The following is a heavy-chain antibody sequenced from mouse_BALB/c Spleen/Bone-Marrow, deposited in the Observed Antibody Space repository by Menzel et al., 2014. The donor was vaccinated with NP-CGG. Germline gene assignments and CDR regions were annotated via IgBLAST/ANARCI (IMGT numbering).Heavy chain of an antibody. CDR1: GYSFTGYF. CDR3: ARNHFGSNSLGY. Sequence: EVQLQQSGPELVKPGASVKISCKASGYSFTGYFMNWVMQSHGKSLEWIGRINPYNGDTFYNQKFKGKATLTVDKSSSTAYMQLTSLTSEDSAVYYCARNHFGSNSLGYWGQGTLVTVSA. J-gene: IGHJ3*01. D-gene: IGHD1-1*01. V-gene: IGHV1-20*01. CDR2: INPYNGDT.